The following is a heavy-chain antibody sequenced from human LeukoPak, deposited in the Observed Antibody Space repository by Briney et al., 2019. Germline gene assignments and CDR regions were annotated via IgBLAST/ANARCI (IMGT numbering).Heavy chain of an antibody. CDR2: ISGGGGST. Sequence: GGSLRLSCVASGFIFNNYAMNWVRQAPGKGLEWVSAISGGGGSTYYADSVKGRFTISRDNSKNTLYLQMNSLRAEDTALYYCASHYGDYLDYFDYWGQGTLVTVSS. V-gene: IGHV3-23*01. CDR1: GFIFNNYA. CDR3: ASHYGDYLDYFDY. D-gene: IGHD4-17*01. J-gene: IGHJ4*02.